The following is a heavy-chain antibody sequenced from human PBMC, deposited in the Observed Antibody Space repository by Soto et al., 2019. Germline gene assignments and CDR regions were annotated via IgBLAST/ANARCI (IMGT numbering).Heavy chain of an antibody. V-gene: IGHV1-18*01. J-gene: IGHJ5*02. CDR2: ISAYNGNT. Sequence: GASVKVCCKASGYTFNNYGISWVRQAPGQGLEWMGWISAYNGNTKYAQKFQGRVTMTTDTSTSTAYMELRSLRSDDTAVYYCARGVGSGSYYNQYNWFDPWGQGTLVTVS. CDR1: GYTFNNYG. D-gene: IGHD3-10*01. CDR3: ARGVGSGSYYNQYNWFDP.